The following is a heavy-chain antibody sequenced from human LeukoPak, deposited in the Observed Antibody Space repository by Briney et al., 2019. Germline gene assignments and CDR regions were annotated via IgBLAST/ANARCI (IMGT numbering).Heavy chain of an antibody. J-gene: IGHJ4*02. D-gene: IGHD3-10*01. CDR1: GFTSIAYA. CDR3: AKVLRAGRILTISLDS. V-gene: IGHV3-23*01. CDR2: ISGGGVTT. Sequence: LSGGSLRLSCVGSGFTSIAYALTWARQAPGKGLEWVSGISGGGVTTYYADSVKGRFTISRDNSKNTLYLQMNSLRAEDTAIYCCAKVLRAGRILTISLDSWGQGTLVTVSS.